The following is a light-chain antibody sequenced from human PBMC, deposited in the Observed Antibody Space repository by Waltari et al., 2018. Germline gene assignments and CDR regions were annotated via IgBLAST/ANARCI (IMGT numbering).Light chain of an antibody. CDR1: QSVVNY. CDR2: GAS. V-gene: IGKV3-11*01. J-gene: IGKJ1*01. Sequence: EIVLTQSPGTLSLSPGERATLSCRASQSVVNYLAWYQQKPGQAPRRLISGASNRATGIPARFSGSGSGTDFTLTISSLEPEDFAVYYCQQRSNWPGTFGQGTKVEIK. CDR3: QQRSNWPGT.